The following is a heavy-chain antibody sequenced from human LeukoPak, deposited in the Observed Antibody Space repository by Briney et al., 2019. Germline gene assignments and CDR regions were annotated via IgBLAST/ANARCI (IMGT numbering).Heavy chain of an antibody. CDR2: IYYSGST. CDR3: ARGEWLVRYFDL. CDR1: GGSISSYY. Sequence: PSETLSLTCTVSGGSISSYYWSWIRQPPGKGLEWIGYIYYSGSTNYNPSLKSRVTISVDTSKNQFSLKLSSVTAADTAVYYCARGEWLVRYFDLWGRGTLVTVSS. V-gene: IGHV4-59*01. J-gene: IGHJ2*01. D-gene: IGHD6-19*01.